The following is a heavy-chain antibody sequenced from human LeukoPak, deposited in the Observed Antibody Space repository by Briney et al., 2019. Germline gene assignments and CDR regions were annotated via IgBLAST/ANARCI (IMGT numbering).Heavy chain of an antibody. J-gene: IGHJ5*02. D-gene: IGHD2-2*01. Sequence: SETLSLTCAVYGGSFSGYCWSWIRQPPGKGLEWIGEINHSGSTNYNPSLKSRVTISVDTPKNQFSLKLSSVTAADTAVYYCARGYCSSTSCYWLRWFDPWGQGTLVTVSS. CDR1: GGSFSGYC. CDR2: INHSGST. CDR3: ARGYCSSTSCYWLRWFDP. V-gene: IGHV4-34*01.